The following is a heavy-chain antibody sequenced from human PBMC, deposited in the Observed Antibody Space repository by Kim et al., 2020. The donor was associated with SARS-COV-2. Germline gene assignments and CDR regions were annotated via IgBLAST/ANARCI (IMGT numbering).Heavy chain of an antibody. CDR3: ASLSPQPWGEVGNWFDP. D-gene: IGHD3-16*01. V-gene: IGHV1-3*01. J-gene: IGHJ5*02. Sequence: FQGRVTITRDTSASTAYMELSSLRSEDTAVYYCASLSPQPWGEVGNWFDPWGQGTLVTVSS.